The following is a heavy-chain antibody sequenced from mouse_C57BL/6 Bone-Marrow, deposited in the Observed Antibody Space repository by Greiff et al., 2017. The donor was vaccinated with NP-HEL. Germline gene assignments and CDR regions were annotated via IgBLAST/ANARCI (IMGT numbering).Heavy chain of an antibody. Sequence: EVQRVESEGGLVQPGSSMKLSCTASGFTFSDYYMAWVRQVPETVLEWVANINYDGSSTYYLDSLKSRFIISRDNAKNILYLQMSSMKSEDTATYYCARESSYWYFDVWGTGTTVTVSS. J-gene: IGHJ1*03. D-gene: IGHD1-1*01. CDR3: ARESSYWYFDV. CDR1: GFTFSDYY. V-gene: IGHV5-16*01. CDR2: INYDGSST.